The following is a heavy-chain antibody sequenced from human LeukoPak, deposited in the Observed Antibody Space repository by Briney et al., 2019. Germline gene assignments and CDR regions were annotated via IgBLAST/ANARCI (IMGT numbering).Heavy chain of an antibody. D-gene: IGHD3-3*01. J-gene: IGHJ6*02. CDR1: GFTFSSFS. CDR3: ARPQRGVYDFGV. Sequence: PGGSLRLPCAASGFTFSSFSMTWVRQAPGKGLEWVSYIISSSTTMYYADSVKGRFTISRDNAKNSLSLQMTSLRDEDTAVYYCARPQRGVYDFGVWGQGTTVTVSS. V-gene: IGHV3-48*02. CDR2: IISSSTTM.